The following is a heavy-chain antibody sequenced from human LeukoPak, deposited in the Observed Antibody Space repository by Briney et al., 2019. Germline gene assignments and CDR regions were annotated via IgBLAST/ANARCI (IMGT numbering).Heavy chain of an antibody. J-gene: IGHJ3*02. CDR3: ARHGGATMIEGLLRAFDI. CDR1: GGSISNYY. V-gene: IGHV4-59*08. D-gene: IGHD5-12*01. Sequence: PSETLSLTCTVSGGSISNYYWSWIRQPPGKGLEWIGYIYYSGSSNYNPSLKSRVTISVDTSKNQLSLKLSSVTAADTAVYYCARHGGATMIEGLLRAFDIWGQGTTVTVSS. CDR2: IYYSGSS.